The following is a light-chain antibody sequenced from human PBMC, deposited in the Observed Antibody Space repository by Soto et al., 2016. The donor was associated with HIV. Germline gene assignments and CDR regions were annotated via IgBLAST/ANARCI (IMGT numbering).Light chain of an antibody. CDR1: QSISSW. J-gene: IGKJ2*01. CDR2: KAS. V-gene: IGKV1-5*03. CDR3: QQFNTYPYT. Sequence: DIQMTQSPSTLSASIGDRVTITCRASQSISSWLAWYQQKPGKAPKLLIYKASNLESGVPSRFSGSGSGTEFTLTISSLQPDDFATYYCQQFNTYPYTFGQGTQAGDQT.